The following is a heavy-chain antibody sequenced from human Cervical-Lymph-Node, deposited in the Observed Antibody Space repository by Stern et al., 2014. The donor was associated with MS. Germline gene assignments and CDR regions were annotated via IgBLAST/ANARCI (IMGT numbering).Heavy chain of an antibody. Sequence: QVQLVQSGAEVKKPGASVKVSCKAAGYTFTSYGINWVRQATGQRPEWMGWRIPNSGNPGTAKTLQGQGTMTRNTSIDTAYMELNSLSSDDTAVYYCARGREPRYFDLWGRGTLVTVSS. CDR2: RIPNSGNP. CDR1: GYTFTSYG. V-gene: IGHV1-8*01. J-gene: IGHJ2*01. D-gene: IGHD1-26*01. CDR3: ARGREPRYFDL.